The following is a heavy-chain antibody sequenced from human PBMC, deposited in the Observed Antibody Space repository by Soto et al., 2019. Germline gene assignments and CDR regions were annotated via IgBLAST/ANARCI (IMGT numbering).Heavy chain of an antibody. CDR3: ARSLVFGVVIGRPNWFDP. J-gene: IGHJ5*02. CDR2: INHSGST. V-gene: IGHV4-34*01. CDR1: GGSFSGYY. D-gene: IGHD3-3*01. Sequence: PSETLSLTCAVYGGSFSGYYWSWILQPPWKGLEWIGEINHSGSTNYNPSLKSRVTISVDTSKNQFSLKLSSVTAADTAVYYCARSLVFGVVIGRPNWFDPWGQGTLVTVSS.